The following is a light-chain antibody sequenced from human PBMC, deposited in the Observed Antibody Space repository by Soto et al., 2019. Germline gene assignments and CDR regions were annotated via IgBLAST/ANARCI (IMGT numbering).Light chain of an antibody. CDR2: GAS. CDR3: QQYNYWPT. CDR1: QSVSSN. J-gene: IGKJ1*01. V-gene: IGKV3-15*01. Sequence: EIVMTQSPATQSVSPGEGATLSSRASQSVSSNLAWYQQKPGQAPRLLIYGASTRATGIPARFSGSGSGTEFTLTITSLQSEDFAVYYCQQYNYWPTFGQGTKVEIK.